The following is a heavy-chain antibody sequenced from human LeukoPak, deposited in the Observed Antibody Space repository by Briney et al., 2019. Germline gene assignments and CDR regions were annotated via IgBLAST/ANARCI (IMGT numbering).Heavy chain of an antibody. V-gene: IGHV3-48*02. CDR3: ARGAVTGSNYFDY. D-gene: IGHD6-19*01. J-gene: IGHJ4*02. Sequence: PAESMRLSCAASGFIFSSYSMNWGRQAPGNGLEWGSYISSSSSTIYYADSVKGRFTISRDSAKNSVYLQMNSLRDEDTAVYYCARGAVTGSNYFDYWGQGSLVTVSS. CDR1: GFIFSSYS. CDR2: ISSSSSTI.